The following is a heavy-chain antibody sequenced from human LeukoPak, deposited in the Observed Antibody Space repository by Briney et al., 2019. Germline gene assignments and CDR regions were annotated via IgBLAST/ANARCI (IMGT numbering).Heavy chain of an antibody. D-gene: IGHD3/OR15-3a*01. V-gene: IGHV4-30-4*02. CDR2: IYYSGST. J-gene: IGHJ5*02. CDR3: ARGLGGWFDP. CDR1: GSSISSGDYY. Sequence: PSDTLPLTCTVSGSSISSGDYYWTWIRQPPGKGLEWIGYIYYSGSTYYNPSLKSRIITSIDTSKNQFSLQLSSVTAADTAVYYCARGLGGWFDPWGQGALVTVSS.